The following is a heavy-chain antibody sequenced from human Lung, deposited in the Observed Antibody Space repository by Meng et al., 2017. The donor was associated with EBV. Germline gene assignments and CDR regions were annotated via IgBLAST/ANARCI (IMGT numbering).Heavy chain of an antibody. J-gene: IGHJ4*02. V-gene: IGHV1-18*01. Sequence: CGGVMRELWASVKCSLTVSKYTCTGYGVSWFRPAPGQGLEWMAWRGAHDGDTSHAPRFQGRVTVTADRPTATAYMELRNLRSDDTGVYYCAKGTPGRRYAENWGQGTLVTVSS. D-gene: IGHD3-10*01. CDR2: RGAHDGDT. CDR1: KYTCTGYG. CDR3: AKGTPGRRYAEN.